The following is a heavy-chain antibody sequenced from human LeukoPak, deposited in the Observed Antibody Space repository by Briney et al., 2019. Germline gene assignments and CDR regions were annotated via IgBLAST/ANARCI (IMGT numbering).Heavy chain of an antibody. V-gene: IGHV4-59*01. CDR2: IYYSGST. D-gene: IGHD6-19*01. CDR3: ARGLSSGWYGSYY. Sequence: SETLSLTCTVSGGSISSYYWSWIRQLPGKGLEWIGYIYYSGSTNYNPSLKSRVTISVGTSKNQFSLKLSSVTAADTAVYYCARGLSSGWYGSYYWGQGTLVTVSS. J-gene: IGHJ4*02. CDR1: GGSISSYY.